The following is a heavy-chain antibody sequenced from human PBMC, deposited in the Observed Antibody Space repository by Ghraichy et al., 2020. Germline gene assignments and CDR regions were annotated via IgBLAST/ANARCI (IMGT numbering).Heavy chain of an antibody. CDR3: ARVEEGYCSGGSCYSFDY. CDR1: GGSISSGGYY. V-gene: IGHV4-31*03. Sequence: SETLSLTCTVSGGSISSGGYYWSWIRQHPGKGLEWIGYIYYSGSTYYNPSLKSRVTISVDTSKNQFSLKLSSVTAADTAVYYCARVEEGYCSGGSCYSFDYWGQGTLVTVSS. CDR2: IYYSGST. D-gene: IGHD2-15*01. J-gene: IGHJ4*02.